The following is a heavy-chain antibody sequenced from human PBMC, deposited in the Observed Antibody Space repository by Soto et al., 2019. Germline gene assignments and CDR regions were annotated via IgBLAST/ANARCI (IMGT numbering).Heavy chain of an antibody. V-gene: IGHV4-59*01. CDR3: ARYNSYAIDY. J-gene: IGHJ4*02. CDR2: IHYSGTT. Sequence: VQLQESGPGLVKPSETLSLTCTVSGTSISSYYWSWIRQPPGKGLEWIANIHYSGTTNYNPSLPRRVTLSVDTSKNQFALKMTSVTAADRAMYFCARYNSYAIDYWGRGTLVTVSS. CDR1: GTSISSYY. D-gene: IGHD2-8*01.